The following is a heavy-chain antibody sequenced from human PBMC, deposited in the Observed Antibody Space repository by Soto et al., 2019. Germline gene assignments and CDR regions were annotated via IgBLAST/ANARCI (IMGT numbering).Heavy chain of an antibody. D-gene: IGHD6-6*01. CDR1: GFTFSSFA. Sequence: GGSLRLSCAASGFTFSSFAMNWVRQAPGKGLEWVSVISGTSGNAYYADSVRGRFTISRDNSENTLYLQMNSLRAEDTAVYYCVKGQISTSSQYNDYWGQGTLVTVSS. V-gene: IGHV3-23*01. J-gene: IGHJ4*02. CDR3: VKGQISTSSQYNDY. CDR2: ISGTSGNA.